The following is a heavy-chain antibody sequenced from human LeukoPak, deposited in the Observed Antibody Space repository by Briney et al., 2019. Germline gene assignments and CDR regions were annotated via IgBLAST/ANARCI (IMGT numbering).Heavy chain of an antibody. CDR2: IWYDGSNK. V-gene: IGHV3-33*01. J-gene: IGHJ4*02. CDR1: GFTFSTYG. CDR3: ARDLGSRIAVAGTGGFDY. D-gene: IGHD6-19*01. Sequence: GRSLRLSCAASGFTFSTYGMHWVRQAPGKGLEWVAVIWYDGSNKYYADSVKGRFTISRDNSKNTLYLQMNSLRAEDTAVYYCARDLGSRIAVAGTGGFDYWGQGTLVTVSS.